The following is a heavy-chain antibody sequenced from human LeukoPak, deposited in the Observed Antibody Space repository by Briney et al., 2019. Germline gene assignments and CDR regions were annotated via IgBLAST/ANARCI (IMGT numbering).Heavy chain of an antibody. D-gene: IGHD6-13*01. V-gene: IGHV1-69*13. J-gene: IGHJ4*02. CDR2: IIPIFGTA. CDR3: ARDGISSKGLSRIFDY. CDR1: GGTFSSYA. Sequence: SVKVSCKASGGTFSSYAISWVRQAPGQGLEWMGGIIPIFGTANYAQKFQGRVTITADESTSTAYMELSSLRSEDTAVYYCARDGISSKGLSRIFDYWGQGTLVTVSS.